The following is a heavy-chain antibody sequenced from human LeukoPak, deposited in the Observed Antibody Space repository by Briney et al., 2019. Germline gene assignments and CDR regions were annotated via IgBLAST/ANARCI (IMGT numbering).Heavy chain of an antibody. CDR1: GGSISSYY. D-gene: IGHD6-13*01. V-gene: IGHV4-59*01. CDR2: IYYSGST. CDR3: ARFQGIYSSSWYLSDY. Sequence: SETLSLTCTVSGGSISSYYWSWIRQPPGKGLEWIGYIYYSGSTNYNPSLKSRVTISVDTSKNQFSLKLSSVTAADTAVYYCARFQGIYSSSWYLSDYWGQGTLVTVSS. J-gene: IGHJ4*02.